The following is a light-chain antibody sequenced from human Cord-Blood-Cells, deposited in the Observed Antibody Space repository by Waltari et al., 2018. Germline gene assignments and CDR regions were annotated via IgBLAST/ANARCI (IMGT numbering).Light chain of an antibody. V-gene: IGLV3-21*04. J-gene: IGLJ3*02. CDR1: KIGSKS. CDR3: QVWDSSSDHP. CDR2: YDS. Sequence: SYVLTQPPSVSVAPGKTARITCGGNKIGSKSVHWYQQKPGQAPVLVIYYDSDRPSGIPERFSGSNSGNTATLTISRVEAGDEADYYCQVWDSSSDHPFGGGTKLTVL.